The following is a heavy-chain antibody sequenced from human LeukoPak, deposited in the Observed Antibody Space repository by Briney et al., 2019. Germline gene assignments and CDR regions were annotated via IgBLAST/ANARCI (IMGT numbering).Heavy chain of an antibody. CDR3: ARPYCNVRACHDYFDY. J-gene: IGHJ4*02. CDR1: GYTFTGYY. D-gene: IGHD2/OR15-2a*01. CDR2: INPYSGDT. Sequence: ASVKVCCKASGYTFTGYYMHWVRQAPGQGLEWMAWINPYSGDTNYAQKFQGRVTMTRDTSISTAYMELSRLRSDDTAVYYCARPYCNVRACHDYFDYWGQGTLVTVSS. V-gene: IGHV1-2*02.